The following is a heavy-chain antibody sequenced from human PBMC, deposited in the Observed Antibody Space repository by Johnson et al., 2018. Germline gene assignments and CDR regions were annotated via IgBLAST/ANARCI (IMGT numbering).Heavy chain of an antibody. CDR3: ARDSGGVSADAFDI. J-gene: IGHJ3*02. CDR2: ISGSGDST. Sequence: VQLVQSGGGLVKPGGSLRLSCEASGFTFTTYAMTWVRQAPGKGLEWVSSISGSGDSTYYADSVKGRFTISRDNSKNSLYLQMNSLRAEDTAVYYWARDSGGVSADAFDIWGQGTMVTVSS. V-gene: IGHV3-23*04. D-gene: IGHD3-16*01. CDR1: GFTFTTYA.